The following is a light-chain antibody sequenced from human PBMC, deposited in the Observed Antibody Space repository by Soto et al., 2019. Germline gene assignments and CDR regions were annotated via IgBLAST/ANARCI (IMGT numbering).Light chain of an antibody. V-gene: IGKV1-5*03. J-gene: IGKJ1*01. CDR2: KAS. CDR3: QPYNSYTWT. CDR1: QTISTW. Sequence: IQMTQSPSTLSASVGDRVTFTCRASQTISTWLAWYQQKPGEAPKLLIYKASTLEVGVPSRFSASGSGTEFTLTINTLQPADFATYYCQPYNSYTWTFGQGTKV.